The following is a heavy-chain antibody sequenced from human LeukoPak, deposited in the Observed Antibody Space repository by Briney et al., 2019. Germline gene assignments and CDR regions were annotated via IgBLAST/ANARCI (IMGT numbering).Heavy chain of an antibody. CDR1: GGTFTSYD. CDR2: MNPNSGNT. Sequence: ASVKVSCKASGGTFTSYDINWVRQATGQGLEWMGWMNPNSGNTGYAQKFQGRVTMTRNTSISTAYMELSSLRSEDTAVYYCARGPLPHIVVVPAAIRCWFDPWGQGTLVTVSS. D-gene: IGHD2-2*02. CDR3: ARGPLPHIVVVPAAIRCWFDP. J-gene: IGHJ5*02. V-gene: IGHV1-8*01.